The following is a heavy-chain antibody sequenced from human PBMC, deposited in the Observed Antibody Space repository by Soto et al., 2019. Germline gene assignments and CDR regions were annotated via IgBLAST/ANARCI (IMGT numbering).Heavy chain of an antibody. V-gene: IGHV3-30*18. CDR2: LSYDGTYK. D-gene: IGHD3-10*01. J-gene: IGHJ6*02. CDR3: AKDQARYGSGYFYGMGV. Sequence: HPGGSLRLSCAASGFTFSIFGMHWVRQAPGKGLEWVAVLSYDGTYKYYADSVKGHFTISRDNSKNTLFLQMNSLRPEDTAVYYCAKDQARYGSGYFYGMGVWGQGTAVTVSS. CDR1: GFTFSIFG.